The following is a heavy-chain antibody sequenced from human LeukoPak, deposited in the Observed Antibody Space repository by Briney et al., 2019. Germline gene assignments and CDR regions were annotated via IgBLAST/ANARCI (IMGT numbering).Heavy chain of an antibody. CDR2: ISSSGSTI. Sequence: GRSLRLSCAASGFTFSDYYMSWIRQAPGKGLEWVSYISSSGSTIYYADSVKGRFTISRDNAKNSLYLQMNSLRAEDTAVYYCARRDGDIVVVPAPDYWGQGTLVTVSS. CDR3: ARRDGDIVVVPAPDY. D-gene: IGHD2-2*01. V-gene: IGHV3-11*01. J-gene: IGHJ4*02. CDR1: GFTFSDYY.